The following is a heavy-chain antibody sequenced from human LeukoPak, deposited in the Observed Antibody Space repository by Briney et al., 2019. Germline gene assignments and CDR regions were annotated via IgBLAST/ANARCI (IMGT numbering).Heavy chain of an antibody. Sequence: VASVKVSCKASGGTFSSYAISWVRQAPGQGLEWMGGITPIFGTANYAQKFQGRVTITADKSTSTAYMELSSLRSEDTAVYYCARAPPRSSGWYYFDYWGQGTLVTVSS. D-gene: IGHD6-19*01. CDR2: ITPIFGTA. J-gene: IGHJ4*02. V-gene: IGHV1-69*06. CDR3: ARAPPRSSGWYYFDY. CDR1: GGTFSSYA.